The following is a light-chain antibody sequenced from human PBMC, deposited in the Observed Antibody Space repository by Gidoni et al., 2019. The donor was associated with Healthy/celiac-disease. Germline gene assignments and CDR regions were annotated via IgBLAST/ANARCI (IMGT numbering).Light chain of an antibody. J-gene: IGLJ1*01. CDR3: QVWDSSSDHPYV. CDR1: NIGSKS. CDR2: DDS. V-gene: IGLV3-21*02. Sequence: SYVLTQPPSVSVAPGQTARITCGGNNIGSKSVHWSQHKPGQAPVLVVYDDSDRPSGIPGRFSGSNSGNTATLTISRVEAGDEADYYCQVWDSSSDHPYVFGTGTKVTVL.